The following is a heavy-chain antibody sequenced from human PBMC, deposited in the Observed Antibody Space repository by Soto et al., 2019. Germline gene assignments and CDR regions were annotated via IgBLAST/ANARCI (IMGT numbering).Heavy chain of an antibody. J-gene: IGHJ6*02. D-gene: IGHD3-10*01. Sequence: GASVKVSCKASGGTFSGYAISWVRQAPGQGLEWMGGIIPIFGTANYAQKFQGRVTITADESMSTAYMELSSLRSEDTAVYYCAIIRWFGELITYYYGMDVWGQGTTVTVSS. V-gene: IGHV1-69*13. CDR3: AIIRWFGELITYYYGMDV. CDR1: GGTFSGYA. CDR2: IIPIFGTA.